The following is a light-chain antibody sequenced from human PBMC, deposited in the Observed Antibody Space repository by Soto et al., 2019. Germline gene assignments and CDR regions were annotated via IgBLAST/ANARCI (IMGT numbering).Light chain of an antibody. CDR1: QTVTNH. CDR2: DAS. Sequence: EIVMTQSPATLSASPGERIVLSCRASQTVTNHLAWYQQKPDQPPRLLIYDASFRATGVPARFSGSGSGTELTLAISSLQPEDFGLYYCQQYEDWPVTFGGGTKVEIK. V-gene: IGKV3-15*01. J-gene: IGKJ4*01. CDR3: QQYEDWPVT.